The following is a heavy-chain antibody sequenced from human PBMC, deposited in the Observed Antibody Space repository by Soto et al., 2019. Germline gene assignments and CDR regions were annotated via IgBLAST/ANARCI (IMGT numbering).Heavy chain of an antibody. D-gene: IGHD6-6*01. J-gene: IGHJ6*03. CDR2: ISSSSSTI. V-gene: IGHV3-48*01. CDR3: ASLAIPSSIAAPPIYYYYYMDV. Sequence: GGSLRLSCAASGFTFSSYSMNWVRQAPGKGLEWVSYISSSSSTIYYADSVKGRFTISRDNAKNSLYLQMNGLRAGDTAVYYCASLAIPSSIAAPPIYYYYYMDVWGKGTTVTVSS. CDR1: GFTFSSYS.